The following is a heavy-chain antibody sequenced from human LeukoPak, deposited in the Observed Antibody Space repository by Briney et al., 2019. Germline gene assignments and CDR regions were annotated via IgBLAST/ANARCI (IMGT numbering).Heavy chain of an antibody. V-gene: IGHV4-59*08. CDR2: IYYTGMT. CDR1: DGSISNCF. D-gene: IGHD2-8*01. J-gene: IGHJ4*02. CDR3: ARHGRMVIMSKFSTGIDQ. Sequence: SETLSLTCTVPDGSISNCFWSWIRQPPGKGLEWIGYIYYTGMTNSNPSLKSRVTISMDTSKNQFSLNLRSVTAADTAIYYCARHGRMVIMSKFSTGIDQWGQGTLVTVSS.